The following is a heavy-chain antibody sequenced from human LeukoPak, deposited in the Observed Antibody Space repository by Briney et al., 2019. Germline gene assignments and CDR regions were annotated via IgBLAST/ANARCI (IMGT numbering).Heavy chain of an antibody. V-gene: IGHV1-24*01. CDR3: ATVPFPTGTTPAPP. J-gene: IGHJ4*02. CDR1: GYTLTELS. D-gene: IGHD1-1*01. CDR2: FDPEDGET. Sequence: ASVKVSCKVSGYTLTELSMHWVRQAPGKGLEWMGGFDPEDGETIYAQEFQGRVTMTEDTSTDTAYMELSSLRSEDTAVYYCATVPFPTGTTPAPPWGQGTLVTVSS.